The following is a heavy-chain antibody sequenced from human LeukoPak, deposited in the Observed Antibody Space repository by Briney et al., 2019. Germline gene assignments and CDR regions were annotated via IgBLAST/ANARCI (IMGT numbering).Heavy chain of an antibody. D-gene: IGHD4-23*01. CDR1: GYTFTSYG. J-gene: IGHJ3*02. V-gene: IGHV1-18*01. CDR2: ISAYNGDT. CDR3: ARPASFTTVVTPARAFDI. Sequence: ASVKVSCKASGYTFTSYGISWVRQAPGQGLEWMGWISAYNGDTNYAQKLQGRVTMTTDTSTSTAYMELRSLRSDDTAVYYCARPASFTTVVTPARAFDIWGQGTMVTVSS.